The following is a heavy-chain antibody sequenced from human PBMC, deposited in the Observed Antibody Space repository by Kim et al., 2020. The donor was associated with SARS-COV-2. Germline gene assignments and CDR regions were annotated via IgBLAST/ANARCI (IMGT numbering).Heavy chain of an antibody. CDR3: ARGSSLVDIAVAPCWFDP. D-gene: IGHD6-19*01. CDR1: GGSFSGYY. V-gene: IGHV4-34*01. Sequence: SETLSLTCAVYGGSFSGYYWSWIRQPPGKGLEWIGEINHSGSTNYNPSLKSRVTISVDTSKNQFSLKLSSVTAADTAVYYCARGSSLVDIAVAPCWFDPWGQGPLVTVSS. CDR2: INHSGST. J-gene: IGHJ5*02.